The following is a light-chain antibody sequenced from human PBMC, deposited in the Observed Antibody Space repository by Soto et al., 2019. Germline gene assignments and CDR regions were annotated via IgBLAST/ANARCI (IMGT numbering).Light chain of an antibody. CDR3: MQATLWPWT. CDR2: KVS. CDR1: QSLVSSDGNTF. V-gene: IGKV2-30*01. Sequence: DVVMTQSPLSLPVTLGQPASISCRSSQSLVSSDGNTFLIWFQQRPGQSPRRLIYKVSNRDSGVPGRFSGSGSGTDFTLEISRVEAEDVGVYYCMQATLWPWTFGQGTKVEIK. J-gene: IGKJ1*01.